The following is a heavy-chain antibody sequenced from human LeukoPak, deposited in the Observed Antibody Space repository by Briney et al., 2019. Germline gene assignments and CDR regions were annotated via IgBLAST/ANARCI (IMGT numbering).Heavy chain of an antibody. CDR1: GCIFSTYP. V-gene: IGHV3-23*01. D-gene: IGHD1-26*01. CDR2: ITGSGDST. J-gene: IGHJ4*02. Sequence: PGGSLRLSCAASGCIFSTYPMSWVRQAPGKGLEWVSAITGSGDSTFYADSVKGRCTISRDNSKNTLSLQMNTLRAEDTAVYYCAKENPVGGTNYFDYWGQGTLVTVSS. CDR3: AKENPVGGTNYFDY.